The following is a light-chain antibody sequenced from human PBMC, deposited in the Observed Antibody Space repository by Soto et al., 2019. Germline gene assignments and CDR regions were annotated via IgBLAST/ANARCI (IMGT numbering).Light chain of an antibody. V-gene: IGKV1-9*01. Sequence: DMQLTQSPSFLSASVGDRVTITCRASQGISSYLAWYQQKPGKAPKLLIYAASTLQSGVPSRFSGSGSGTEFTLTISSLQPEGFATYYCQQLNSYPRITFGQGTRLEIK. CDR3: QQLNSYPRIT. J-gene: IGKJ5*01. CDR2: AAS. CDR1: QGISSY.